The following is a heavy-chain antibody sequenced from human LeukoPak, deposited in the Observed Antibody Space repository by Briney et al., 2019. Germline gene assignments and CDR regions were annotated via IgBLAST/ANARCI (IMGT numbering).Heavy chain of an antibody. CDR1: GFTFSSYA. Sequence: GGSLRLSCAASGFTFSSYAMSWVRQAPGKGLEWVSTIRGSGGSTYYADSVKGRFTISRDNAKNSLYLQMNSLRAEDTAVYYCARDLVDYYDSSGYYLDYWGQGTLVTVSS. J-gene: IGHJ4*02. V-gene: IGHV3-23*01. D-gene: IGHD3-22*01. CDR3: ARDLVDYYDSSGYYLDY. CDR2: IRGSGGST.